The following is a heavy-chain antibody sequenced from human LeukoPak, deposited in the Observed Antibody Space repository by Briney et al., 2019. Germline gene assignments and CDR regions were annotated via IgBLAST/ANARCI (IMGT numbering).Heavy chain of an antibody. CDR2: INQDGSEK. D-gene: IGHD3-16*01. J-gene: IGHJ4*02. V-gene: IGHV3-7*01. CDR1: GFSAYW. CDR3: ARDGGGAFDY. Sequence: TGGSLRLSCAASGFSAYWMNWVRQAPGKGLEWVSNINQDGSEKYYVDSVKGRFTICRDNAKNSLYLQMNSLRAEDTAVYYCARDGGGAFDYWGQGTLVTVSS.